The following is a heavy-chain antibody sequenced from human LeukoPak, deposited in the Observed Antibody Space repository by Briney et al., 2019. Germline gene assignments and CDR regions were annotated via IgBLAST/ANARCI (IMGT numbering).Heavy chain of an antibody. Sequence: SETLSLTCTVSSGSIINYYWSWIRQPPGRRLEWIGYIHYSGTTNYNPSLKSRVTISVDTSKNRFSLNLTSVTAADTAVYYCARHGGGGGLFDYWGQGTLVTVSS. D-gene: IGHD3-16*01. CDR2: IHYSGTT. CDR3: ARHGGGGGLFDY. CDR1: SGSIINYY. J-gene: IGHJ4*02. V-gene: IGHV4-59*08.